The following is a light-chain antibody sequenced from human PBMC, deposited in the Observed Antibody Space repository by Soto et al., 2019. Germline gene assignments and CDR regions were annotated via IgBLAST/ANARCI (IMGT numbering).Light chain of an antibody. Sequence: IHMTQSPYSLSASLGDGVTITCRASQSISSWLAWYQQKPGKAPKLLIYDASSLESGVPSRFSGSGSGTEFTLTISSLQPDDFATYYCQQYNSYSTFGQGTKVDNK. CDR1: QSISSW. CDR2: DAS. J-gene: IGKJ1*01. CDR3: QQYNSYST. V-gene: IGKV1-5*01.